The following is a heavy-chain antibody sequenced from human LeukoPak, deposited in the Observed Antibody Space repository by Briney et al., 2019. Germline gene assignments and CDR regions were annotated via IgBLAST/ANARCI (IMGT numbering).Heavy chain of an antibody. CDR1: GYSFTTYW. CDR3: ARGLDILDNWFDP. CDR2: IYPDDSDA. Sequence: GESLKISCKGSGYSFTTYWIGWVRQMPGKGLEWMGIIYPDDSDATYSPSFQGQVTISADRSISTAYLQWSSLKASDTAMYYCARGLDILDNWFDPWGQGTLVTVSS. D-gene: IGHD5-12*01. J-gene: IGHJ5*02. V-gene: IGHV5-51*01.